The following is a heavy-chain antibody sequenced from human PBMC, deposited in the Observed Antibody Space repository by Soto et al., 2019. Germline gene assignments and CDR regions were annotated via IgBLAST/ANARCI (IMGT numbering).Heavy chain of an antibody. CDR3: ASQRGSSYGLPAESFDP. V-gene: IGHV4-30-4*01. J-gene: IGHJ5*02. Sequence: PSETLSLTCTVSGGSISIGDYYWRWMRQPPGKGLEWIGYIYYSGSTYYNPSLKSRVTISVDTSKNQFSLKLSSVTAADTAVYYCASQRGSSYGLPAESFDPWGQGTLVTVSS. CDR1: GGSISIGDYY. CDR2: IYYSGST. D-gene: IGHD5-18*01.